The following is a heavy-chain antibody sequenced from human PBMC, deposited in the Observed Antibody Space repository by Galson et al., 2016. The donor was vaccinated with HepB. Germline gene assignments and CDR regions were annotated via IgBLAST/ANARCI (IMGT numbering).Heavy chain of an antibody. V-gene: IGHV4-34*01. J-gene: IGHJ6*02. CDR1: SGSFSGYS. D-gene: IGHD3-10*01. CDR3: VREKQFGSGPFGMDV. Sequence: TLSLTCTVYSGSFSGYSWSWIRQPPGKGLEWIGEVNHSGSTNYNPSLKSRVTASVDTTKMHFSLNMRSVTAADTAVYYCVREKQFGSGPFGMDVWGQGTTVTVSS. CDR2: VNHSGST.